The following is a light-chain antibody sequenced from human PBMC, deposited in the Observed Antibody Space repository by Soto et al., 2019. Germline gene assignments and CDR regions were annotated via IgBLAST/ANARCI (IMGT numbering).Light chain of an antibody. CDR1: QDIGNW. V-gene: IGKV1-12*01. J-gene: IGKJ1*01. Sequence: DIQMTQSPSSVSASVGDRVTIACRASQDIGNWLAWYQQKPGKAPKLLIFGASSLQSGVPSRFSGERSGTDFTLTVSSLQPEDSATYFCQQANSVPPTFGQGTKVEI. CDR2: GAS. CDR3: QQANSVPPT.